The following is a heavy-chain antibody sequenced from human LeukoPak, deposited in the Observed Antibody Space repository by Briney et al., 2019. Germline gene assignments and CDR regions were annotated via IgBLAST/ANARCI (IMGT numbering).Heavy chain of an antibody. CDR3: AREDGNWGFDY. Sequence: PGGSLRLSCAASGFTFSSYSMNWVRQAPGKGLEWVSTISSSSSYIYYADSVKGRFTISRDNAKNSLYLQMNSLRAEDTAVYYCAREDGNWGFDYWGQGTLVTVSS. CDR2: ISSSSSYI. D-gene: IGHD7-27*01. CDR1: GFTFSSYS. J-gene: IGHJ4*02. V-gene: IGHV3-21*01.